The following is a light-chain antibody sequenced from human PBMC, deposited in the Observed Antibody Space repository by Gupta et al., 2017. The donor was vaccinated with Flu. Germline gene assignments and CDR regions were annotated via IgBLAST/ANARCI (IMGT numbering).Light chain of an antibody. Sequence: SSELTQPPSVSVSPGQTASITCSGDKLGDKYACWYQQKPGQSPVLVIYQDSKRPSGIPERFSGSNSANTATLTISGTQAMDEAYYYCQAWDSSTVVFGGGTKLTVL. J-gene: IGLJ2*01. CDR2: QDS. CDR3: QAWDSSTVV. CDR1: KLGDKY. V-gene: IGLV3-1*01.